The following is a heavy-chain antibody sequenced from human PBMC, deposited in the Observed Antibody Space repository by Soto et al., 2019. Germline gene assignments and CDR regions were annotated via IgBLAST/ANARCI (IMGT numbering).Heavy chain of an antibody. J-gene: IGHJ6*03. CDR3: AKDGVTIFGVVINYYYYYMDV. CDR2: ISGSGGST. CDR1: GFTFSSYA. D-gene: IGHD3-3*01. Sequence: GGSLILSCAASGFTFSSYAMSWVRQAPGKGLEWVSAISGSGGSTYYADSVKGRFTISRDNSKNTLYLQMNSLRAEDTAVYYCAKDGVTIFGVVINYYYYYMDVWGKGTTVTVSS. V-gene: IGHV3-23*01.